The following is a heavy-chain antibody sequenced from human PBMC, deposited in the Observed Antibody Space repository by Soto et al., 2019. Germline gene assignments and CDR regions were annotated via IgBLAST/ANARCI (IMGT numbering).Heavy chain of an antibody. CDR3: ARSPTFGGFDI. CDR1: GYTFTSYA. D-gene: IGHD3-16*01. Sequence: GASVKVSCKASGYTFTSYAMYWVRQAPGQRLEWMGWINAGNGNTKYSQKFQGRVTITRDTSASTAYMELSSLRSEDTAVYYCARSPTFGGFDIWGQGTMVTVSS. J-gene: IGHJ3*02. V-gene: IGHV1-3*01. CDR2: INAGNGNT.